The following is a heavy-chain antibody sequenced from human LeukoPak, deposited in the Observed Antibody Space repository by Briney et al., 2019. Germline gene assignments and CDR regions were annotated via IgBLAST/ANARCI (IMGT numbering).Heavy chain of an antibody. D-gene: IGHD5-24*01. V-gene: IGHV3-30-3*01. J-gene: IGHJ1*01. CDR1: GFTFSSYA. CDR2: ISYDGSNK. CDR3: ARGRDGYNPRRNGYFQH. Sequence: GGSLRLSCAASGFTFSSYAMHWVRQAPGKGLEWVAVISYDGSNKYYADSVKGRFTISRGNSKNTLYLQMNSLRAEDTAVYYCARGRDGYNPRRNGYFQHWGQGTLVTVSS.